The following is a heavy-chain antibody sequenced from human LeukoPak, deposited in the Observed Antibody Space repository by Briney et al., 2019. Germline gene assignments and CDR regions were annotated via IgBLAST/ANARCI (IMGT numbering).Heavy chain of an antibody. V-gene: IGHV4-39*01. D-gene: IGHD1-26*01. Sequence: NPSETLSLICTVSGGSISSSTYYWGWIRQPPGKGLEWVGSTHQSGSPYYNPSLKSRVTISVDTSKNQFFLQLNSVTAADTAVYYCARQIPEWELLGLFDFWGQGTLVTVSS. CDR1: GGSISSSTYY. J-gene: IGHJ4*02. CDR2: THQSGSP. CDR3: ARQIPEWELLGLFDF.